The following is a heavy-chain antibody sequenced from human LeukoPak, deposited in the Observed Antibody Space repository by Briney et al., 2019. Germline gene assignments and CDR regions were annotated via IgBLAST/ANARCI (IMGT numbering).Heavy chain of an antibody. CDR2: ISAYNGNT. D-gene: IGHD1-26*01. CDR1: GYTFTSYG. CDR3: ARVRRGWELTNDAFDI. V-gene: IGHV1-18*01. J-gene: IGHJ3*02. Sequence: ASVKVSCKASGYTFTSYGISWVRQAPGQGLEWMGWISAYNGNTNYAQKLQGRVTMTTDTSTSTAYMELSRLRSDDTAVYYCARVRRGWELTNDAFDIWGQGTMVTVSS.